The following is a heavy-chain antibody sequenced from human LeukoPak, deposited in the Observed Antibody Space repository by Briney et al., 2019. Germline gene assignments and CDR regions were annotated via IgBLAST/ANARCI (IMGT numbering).Heavy chain of an antibody. D-gene: IGHD4-11*01. J-gene: IGHJ5*02. CDR3: ARAPQTTTVDWFDP. Sequence: SETPSLTCTVSGGSISSYYWSWIRQPPGKGLEWIGYIYYSGSTNYNPSLKSRVTISVDTSKNQFSLKLSSVTAADTAVYYCARAPQTTTVDWFDPWGQGTLVTVSS. CDR1: GGSISSYY. CDR2: IYYSGST. V-gene: IGHV4-59*01.